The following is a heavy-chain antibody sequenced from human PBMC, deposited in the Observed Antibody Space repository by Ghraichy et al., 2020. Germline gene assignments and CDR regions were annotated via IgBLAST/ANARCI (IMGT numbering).Heavy chain of an antibody. J-gene: IGHJ3*02. D-gene: IGHD1-26*01. CDR2: IRNKANSYTT. CDR1: GFTFSDHY. CDR3: TRRIVGVQDALDI. V-gene: IGHV3-72*01. Sequence: GESLNISCAASGFTFSDHYMDWVRQAPGKGLESVGRIRNKANSYTTEYVASVKGRFTISRDDSKNSLYLQINSLKSEDTAVYYCTRRIVGVQDALDIWGQGTMVTVSS.